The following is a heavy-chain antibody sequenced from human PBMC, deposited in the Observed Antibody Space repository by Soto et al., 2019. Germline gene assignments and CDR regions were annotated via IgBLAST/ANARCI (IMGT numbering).Heavy chain of an antibody. Sequence: PSETLSLTCTVSGGSISSYYWSWIRQPPGKGLEWIGYIYYSGSTNYNPSLKSRVTISVDTSKNQFSLKLSSVTAADTAVYYCARKTGIAPVPSPRENCFNPWGRETLVTVS. CDR2: IYYSGST. CDR3: ARKTGIAPVPSPRENCFNP. D-gene: IGHD6-13*01. J-gene: IGHJ5*02. V-gene: IGHV4-59*01. CDR1: GGSISSYY.